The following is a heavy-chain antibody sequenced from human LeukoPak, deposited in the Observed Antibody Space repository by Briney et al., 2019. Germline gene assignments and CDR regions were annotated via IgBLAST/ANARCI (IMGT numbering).Heavy chain of an antibody. CDR1: GYKFISYA. J-gene: IGHJ4*03. Sequence: ASVNVSCKGSGYKFISYAMNWVRQAPGQEPEWMGWINTDTGNPTYARGFTGQYVFSVDTSVTTAYLQINSLRTEDTAVYYCARGGYYGGSGTYGFFDYWGQGSLVTVSS. CDR3: ARGGYYGGSGTYGFFDY. CDR2: INTDTGNP. V-gene: IGHV7-4-1*02. D-gene: IGHD3-10*01.